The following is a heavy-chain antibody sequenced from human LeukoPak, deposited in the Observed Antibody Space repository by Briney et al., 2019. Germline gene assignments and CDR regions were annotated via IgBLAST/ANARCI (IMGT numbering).Heavy chain of an antibody. J-gene: IGHJ6*04. D-gene: IGHD1-1*01. CDR2: INHSGST. Sequence: SETLSHTCAVYGGSFSGYYWSWIRQPPGKGLEWIGEINHSGSTNYNPSLKSRVTISVDTSKNQFSLKLSSVTAADTAVYYCARRTGTTNYYGMDVWGKGTTVTVSS. V-gene: IGHV4-34*01. CDR3: ARRTGTTNYYGMDV. CDR1: GGSFSGYY.